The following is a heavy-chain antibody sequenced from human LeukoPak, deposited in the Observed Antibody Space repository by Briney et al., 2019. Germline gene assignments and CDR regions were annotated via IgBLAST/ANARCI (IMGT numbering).Heavy chain of an antibody. CDR3: ARVVDS. V-gene: IGHV4-39*07. J-gene: IGHJ4*02. Sequence: SETLSLTCTVSGGSVYTSDYYWGWVRQPPGKGPEWIGDIFYTGKTNYNPSLKSRVSISIDTSKNQFSLKLTSVTAADTAVYYCARVVDSWGQGTLVTVSS. CDR1: GGSVYTSDYY. CDR2: IFYTGKT.